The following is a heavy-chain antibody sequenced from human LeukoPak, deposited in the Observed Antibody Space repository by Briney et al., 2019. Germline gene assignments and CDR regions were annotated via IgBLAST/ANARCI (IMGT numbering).Heavy chain of an antibody. D-gene: IGHD2-2*01. CDR1: GGSIGSSNW. CDR2: IYHSGST. CDR3: ARAGQGYCTSASCYLSLDY. V-gene: IGHV4-4*02. J-gene: IGHJ4*02. Sequence: PSGTLSLTCAVSGGSIGSSNWWSWVRQPPGKGLEWIGQIYHSGSTNYNPSLKSRVAISVDKSKNQFSLNLNSVTAADTAVYYCARAGQGYCTSASCYLSLDYWGQGTLVTVSS.